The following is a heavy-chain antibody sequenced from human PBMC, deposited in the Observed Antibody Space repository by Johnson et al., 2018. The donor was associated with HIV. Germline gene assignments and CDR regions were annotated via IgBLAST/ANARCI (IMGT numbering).Heavy chain of an antibody. CDR1: GFTFSYYG. Sequence: QVQLVESGGGVVQPGGSLRLSCAASGFTFSYYGMHWVRQAPGKGLEWVAVIWYDGSNKFYADSVKGRFTISRDNSKNTVYLQMNSLRVEDTAVYYCAKSPGKDHGGHSGGFDIWGQGTMVTVSS. J-gene: IGHJ3*02. D-gene: IGHD4/OR15-4a*01. CDR3: AKSPGKDHGGHSGGFDI. CDR2: IWYDGSNK. V-gene: IGHV3-33*06.